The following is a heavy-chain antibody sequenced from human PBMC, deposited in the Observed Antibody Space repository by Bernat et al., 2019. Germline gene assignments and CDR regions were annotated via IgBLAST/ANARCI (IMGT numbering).Heavy chain of an antibody. J-gene: IGHJ6*02. CDR1: GGSISSGGYY. D-gene: IGHD3-16*01. CDR3: ASGGYVDYYNGMDV. CDR2: IYYSGST. V-gene: IGHV4-31*03. Sequence: QLQLQESGPGLVKPSETLSLTCTVSGGSISSGGYYWSWIRQHPGKGLEWIGYIYYSGSTYYNPSLKSRVTISVDTSKNQFSLKLSSVTATDTAVYYCASGGYVDYYNGMDVWGQGTTVTVSS.